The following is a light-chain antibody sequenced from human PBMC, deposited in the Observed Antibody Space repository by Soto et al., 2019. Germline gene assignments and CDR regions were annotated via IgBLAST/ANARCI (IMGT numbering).Light chain of an antibody. J-gene: IGKJ2*01. Sequence: DIQMTQSPSTLSASEGDRVTITCRASQSIGNWLAWYQQKTGKAPKLLIYKASILQSGIPAGFSGSGSGTEFTLTICSLQPDDFASYYGQQYDCYPYTFGQGTNLEIK. V-gene: IGKV1-5*03. CDR2: KAS. CDR1: QSIGNW. CDR3: QQYDCYPYT.